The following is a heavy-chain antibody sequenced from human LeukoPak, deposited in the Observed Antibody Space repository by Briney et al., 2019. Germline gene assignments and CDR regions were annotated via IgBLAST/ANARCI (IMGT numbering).Heavy chain of an antibody. CDR3: ARVGAYCSSSGCFDY. CDR1: GYTFTSYG. D-gene: IGHD2-2*01. CDR2: ISAYNGNT. J-gene: IGHJ4*02. Sequence: ASVKVSCKTSGYTFTSYGISWVRQAPGQGLEWMGWISAYNGNTDYAQNLQDRVTMTTDTSTSTAYMELRSLRSDDTAVYYCARVGAYCSSSGCFDYWGQGTLVTVSS. V-gene: IGHV1-18*01.